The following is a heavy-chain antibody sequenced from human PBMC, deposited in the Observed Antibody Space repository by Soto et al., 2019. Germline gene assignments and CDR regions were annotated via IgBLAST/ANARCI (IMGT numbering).Heavy chain of an antibody. CDR2: IYAGGYT. J-gene: IGHJ4*02. CDR3: AGGTWGISWPNFFDY. D-gene: IGHD6-13*01. CDR1: DFSVTSTY. V-gene: IGHV3-53*01. Sequence: GGSLRLSCTAPDFSVTSTYMSWVRQAPGKGLEWVSLIYAGGYTSYADSVKGRFTVSRDNSNNTLFLQLNSLRVEDTAVYYCAGGTWGISWPNFFDYWGQGVLVTVSS.